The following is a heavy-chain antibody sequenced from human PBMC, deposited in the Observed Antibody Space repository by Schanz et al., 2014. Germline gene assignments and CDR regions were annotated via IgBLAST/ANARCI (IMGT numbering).Heavy chain of an antibody. CDR2: IIPILGIA. J-gene: IGHJ6*02. V-gene: IGHV1-69*04. CDR1: GGTFSSYA. D-gene: IGHD3-10*01. CDR3: ARDGGEVVRGVIEGVNHYYYGMDV. Sequence: QVQLVQSGAEVKKPGSPVKVSCKSSGGTFSSYAISWVRQAPGQGLEWMGRIIPILGIANYAQKFQGRVTITADKSTFTAYMELSSLRSEDTAVYYCARDGGEVVRGVIEGVNHYYYGMDVWGQGTTVTVSS.